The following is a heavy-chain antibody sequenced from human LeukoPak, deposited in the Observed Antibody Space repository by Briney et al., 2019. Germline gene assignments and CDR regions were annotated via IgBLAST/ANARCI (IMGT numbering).Heavy chain of an antibody. Sequence: GGSLRLSCAASGFTFSTYWMAWVRQAPGKGLEWVANINPGGSGKYYVDSVKGRFTISRDDAKTSLYLQMDNLRVEDTAVYYCARGSEYTSSTNYYFDYWGQGTLVTVSS. CDR2: INPGGSGK. CDR1: GFTFSTYW. D-gene: IGHD6-6*01. V-gene: IGHV3-7*01. CDR3: ARGSEYTSSTNYYFDY. J-gene: IGHJ4*02.